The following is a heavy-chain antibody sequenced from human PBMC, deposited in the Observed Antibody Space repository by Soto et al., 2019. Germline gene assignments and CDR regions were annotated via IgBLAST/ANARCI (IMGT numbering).Heavy chain of an antibody. V-gene: IGHV3-23*05. D-gene: IGHD2-21*01. Sequence: EVRLLESGGGLVQPGGSLTLSCSASGLPHSSFAMMWVRQAPWKGLQCVAGIYGSGRGIEYADSVKGRFTISRDNSKNTVYLQMTDLRADDTAVYYCAKDAVYNDGLWLMDHWGRGTQVTVSS. J-gene: IGHJ4*02. CDR2: IYGSGRGI. CDR1: GLPHSSFA. CDR3: AKDAVYNDGLWLMDH.